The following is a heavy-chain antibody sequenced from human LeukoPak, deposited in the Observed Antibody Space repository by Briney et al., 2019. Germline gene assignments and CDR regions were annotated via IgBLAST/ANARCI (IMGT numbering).Heavy chain of an antibody. CDR3: ARVKEIRITMGKAPDY. Sequence: SETLSPTCTVSGGSISSYYWTWIRQPAGKGLEWIGRIYSSGSTTCNPSLKSRATMSVDTSKNQFSLKLSSVTAADTAVYYCARVKEIRITMGKAPDYWGQGTLVTVSS. CDR2: IYSSGST. J-gene: IGHJ4*02. D-gene: IGHD3-10*01. CDR1: GGSISSYY. V-gene: IGHV4-4*07.